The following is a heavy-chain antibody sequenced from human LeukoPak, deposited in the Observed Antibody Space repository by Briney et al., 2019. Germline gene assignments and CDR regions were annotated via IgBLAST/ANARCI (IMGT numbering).Heavy chain of an antibody. Sequence: SEPLSLTWTASGGSISSYYWSWIRQPAGKGLAWIGRIYTSGSTNYNPSPKSRVTMSVDPSKNQFSLKLSSVTAADTAVYYCARDLRSYSSSSEYYYYYMDVWGKGTTVTVSS. CDR1: GGSISSYY. J-gene: IGHJ6*03. CDR3: ARDLRSYSSSSEYYYYYMDV. V-gene: IGHV4-4*07. CDR2: IYTSGST. D-gene: IGHD6-6*01.